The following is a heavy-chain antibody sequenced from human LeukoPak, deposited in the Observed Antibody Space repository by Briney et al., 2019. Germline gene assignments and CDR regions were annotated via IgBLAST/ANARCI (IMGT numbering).Heavy chain of an antibody. CDR1: GFTFSDYN. CDR3: ARGLYSSSVHY. V-gene: IGHV3-11*04. D-gene: IGHD6-6*01. Sequence: GGSLRLSCAASGFTFSDYNMRWIRQAPGKGLEWVSSISRSGSTKYYADSVKGRFTISRDNAKNSLFLQMNSLRAEDTAVYYCARGLYSSSVHYWGQGTLVTVSS. CDR2: ISRSGSTK. J-gene: IGHJ4*02.